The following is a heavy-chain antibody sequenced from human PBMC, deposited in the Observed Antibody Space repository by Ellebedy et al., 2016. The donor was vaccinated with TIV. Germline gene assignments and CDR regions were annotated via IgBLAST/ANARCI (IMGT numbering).Heavy chain of an antibody. CDR1: GFMLGDYA. CDR2: IRSKVYGGTT. D-gene: IGHD1-14*01. Sequence: GESLKISXTGSGFMLGDYAMSWLRQAPGKGLEWVGFIRSKVYGGTTEYAASVKGRFTISRDDSKSIAYLQMNSLKTEDTAVYYCTRVQNRLDHAFDIWGQGAMVTVSS. V-gene: IGHV3-49*03. J-gene: IGHJ3*02. CDR3: TRVQNRLDHAFDI.